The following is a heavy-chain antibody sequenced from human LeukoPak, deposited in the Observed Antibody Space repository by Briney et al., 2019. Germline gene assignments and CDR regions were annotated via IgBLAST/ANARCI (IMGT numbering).Heavy chain of an antibody. J-gene: IGHJ4*02. D-gene: IGHD5-12*01. CDR3: AKGGYSGYVGWDYFDY. CDR2: INPSGRST. V-gene: IGHV1-46*01. Sequence: ASVKVSCKASGYTFTSNHIHWVRQAPGQGLEWMGIINPSGRSTNYAQKFQGRVTMTSDTSTSTVFMELSSLRSEDTAVYYCAKGGYSGYVGWDYFDYWGQGTLVTVSS. CDR1: GYTFTSNH.